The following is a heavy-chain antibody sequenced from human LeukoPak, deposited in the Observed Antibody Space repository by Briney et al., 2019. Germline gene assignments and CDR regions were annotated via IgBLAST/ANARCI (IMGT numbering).Heavy chain of an antibody. CDR1: GFTFSSYW. CDR2: INSDGSST. V-gene: IGHV3-74*01. D-gene: IGHD2-15*01. Sequence: GGSLRLSCAASGFTFSSYWMHWVRQAPGKGLVWVSRINSDGSSTSYADSVKGRFTISRDNAKNSLYLQMNSLRAEDTAVYYCASIVVVPATSLMDVWGQGTTVTVSS. J-gene: IGHJ6*02. CDR3: ASIVVVPATSLMDV.